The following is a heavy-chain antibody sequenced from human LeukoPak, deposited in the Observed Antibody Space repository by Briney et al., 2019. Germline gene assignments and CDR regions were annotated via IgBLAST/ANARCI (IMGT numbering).Heavy chain of an antibody. CDR1: GFTFSSYS. Sequence: GGSLRLSCAASGFTFSSYSMNWVRQAPGKGLEWVSSISSSSSYIYYADSVKVRFTISRDNAKNSLYLQMNSLRAEDTAVYYCARGFPLTASAGCFDYWGQGTLVTVSS. J-gene: IGHJ4*02. CDR2: ISSSSSYI. CDR3: ARGFPLTASAGCFDY. D-gene: IGHD5-18*01. V-gene: IGHV3-21*01.